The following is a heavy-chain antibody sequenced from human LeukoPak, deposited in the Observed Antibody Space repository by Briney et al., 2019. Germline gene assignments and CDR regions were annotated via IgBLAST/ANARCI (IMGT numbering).Heavy chain of an antibody. CDR3: ARLYYDFWSGYSTDYYYMDV. D-gene: IGHD3-3*01. CDR1: GGSISSYY. Sequence: SETLSLTCTVSGGSISSYYWSWIRQPPGKGLEWIGYIYHSGSTYYNPSLKSRVTISVDRSKNQFSLKLSSVTAADTAVYYCARLYYDFWSGYSTDYYYMDVWGKGTTVTVSS. V-gene: IGHV4-59*12. J-gene: IGHJ6*03. CDR2: IYHSGST.